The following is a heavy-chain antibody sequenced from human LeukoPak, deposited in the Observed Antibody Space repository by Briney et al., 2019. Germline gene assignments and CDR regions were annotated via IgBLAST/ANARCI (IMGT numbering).Heavy chain of an antibody. D-gene: IGHD3-10*01. J-gene: IGHJ4*02. Sequence: ASVKVSCEASGYTFTDYYVHWVRQAPGQGLEWMGWINPNSGGTKYAQNFQSRVTMTRDTSISTAYMELSRLRSDDTAVYYCARERREFFDYWGQGTLVTVSS. V-gene: IGHV1-2*02. CDR1: GYTFTDYY. CDR3: ARERREFFDY. CDR2: INPNSGGT.